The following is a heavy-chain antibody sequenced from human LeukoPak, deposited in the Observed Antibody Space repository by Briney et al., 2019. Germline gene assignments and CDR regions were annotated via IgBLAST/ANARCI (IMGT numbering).Heavy chain of an antibody. CDR3: ARSGGPAVYCSGGSCYSRWFDP. J-gene: IGHJ5*02. CDR2: FFFGGST. V-gene: IGHV4-59*08. D-gene: IGHD2-15*01. Sequence: PSETLSLTCTVSGGSIWSYYWSWIRQPPGKGLEWIGCFFFGGSTDYNPSLQSRVTISVDTSKNQLSLRVSSVTASDTAVYYCARSGGPAVYCSGGSCYSRWFDPWGQGTLVTVSS. CDR1: GGSIWSYY.